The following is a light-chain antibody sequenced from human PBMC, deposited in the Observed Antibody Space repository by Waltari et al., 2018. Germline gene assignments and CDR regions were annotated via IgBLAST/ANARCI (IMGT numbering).Light chain of an antibody. Sequence: EIVMTQSPAALSVSPCERATLSCRASHYLSNHLAWYQHKPGQPPRLLISGASTRATGVPARFSGSGSGTEFSLTISSLQSEDSAIYFCQQYNTWPPSTFGQGTKLEIK. J-gene: IGKJ2*02. CDR2: GAS. CDR3: QQYNTWPPST. V-gene: IGKV3-15*01. CDR1: HYLSNH.